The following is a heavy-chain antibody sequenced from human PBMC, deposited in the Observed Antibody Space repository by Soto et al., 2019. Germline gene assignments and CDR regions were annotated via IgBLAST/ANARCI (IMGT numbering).Heavy chain of an antibody. Sequence: ASVKVSCKASGYTFTSYGISWVRQAPGQGLEWMGWISAYNGNTNYAQKLQGRVTMTTDTSTSTAYMELRSLRAEDTAVYYCATSTYYYDSSGYGFEYWGQGTQVTVSS. D-gene: IGHD3-22*01. J-gene: IGHJ4*02. CDR1: GYTFTSYG. CDR2: ISAYNGNT. CDR3: ATSTYYYDSSGYGFEY. V-gene: IGHV1-18*01.